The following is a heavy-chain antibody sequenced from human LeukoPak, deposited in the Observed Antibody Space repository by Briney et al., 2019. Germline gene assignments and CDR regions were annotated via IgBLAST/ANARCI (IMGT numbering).Heavy chain of an antibody. CDR3: ARFIAAAGRFDY. D-gene: IGHD6-13*01. Sequence: GGSLRLSCAASGFTFSSYSMNWVRQAPGKGLEWVSSISSSSYIYYADSVKGRFTISRDNAKNSLYLQMNSLRAEDTAVYYCARFIAAAGRFDYWGQGTLVTVSS. V-gene: IGHV3-21*01. CDR2: ISSSSYI. J-gene: IGHJ4*02. CDR1: GFTFSSYS.